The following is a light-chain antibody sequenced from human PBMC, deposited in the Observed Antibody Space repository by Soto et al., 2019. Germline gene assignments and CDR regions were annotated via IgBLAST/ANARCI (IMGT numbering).Light chain of an antibody. Sequence: DIPMTQSPSTLSASVGDTVTITCRASRSISTWLAWYQQKPGKAPKLLIYQATNLESGVPSRFSGSGSGTEFTLTISSLPPDDFATYYCQQYINYSWTFGPGTKVEIK. J-gene: IGKJ1*01. CDR1: RSISTW. CDR3: QQYINYSWT. CDR2: QAT. V-gene: IGKV1-5*03.